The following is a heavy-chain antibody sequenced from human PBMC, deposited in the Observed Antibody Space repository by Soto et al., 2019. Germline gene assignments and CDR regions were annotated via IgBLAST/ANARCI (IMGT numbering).Heavy chain of an antibody. CDR1: GFMFSSAW. CDR2: IKSKRDGGAR. Sequence: EVQVVESGGDLVKPGGSLRLSCVTSGFMFSSAWMNWVRQAPGKGLEWVGRIKSKRDGGARDYAEPVKGRFSISRDDSKNTVFLQMNSLRAEDTAVYYCVKRWNDFWGQGTLVTVSS. CDR3: VKRWNDF. D-gene: IGHD1-1*01. J-gene: IGHJ4*02. V-gene: IGHV3-15*01.